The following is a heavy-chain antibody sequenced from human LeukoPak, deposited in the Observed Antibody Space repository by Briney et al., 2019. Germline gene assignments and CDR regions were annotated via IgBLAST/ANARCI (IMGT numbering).Heavy chain of an antibody. CDR1: GGSISSGSYY. V-gene: IGHV4-61*02. D-gene: IGHD3-10*01. J-gene: IGHJ5*02. Sequence: ETSETLSLTCTVSGGSISSGSYYWSWIRQPAGKGLEWIGRIYTSGSTNYNPSLKSRVTISVDTSKNQFSLKLSSVTAADTAVYYCARAGPFGNWFDPWGQGTLVTVSS. CDR3: ARAGPFGNWFDP. CDR2: IYTSGST.